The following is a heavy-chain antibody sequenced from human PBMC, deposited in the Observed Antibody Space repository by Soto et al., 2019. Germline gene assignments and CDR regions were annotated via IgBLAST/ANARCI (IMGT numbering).Heavy chain of an antibody. V-gene: IGHV1-18*01. CDR3: ARGRYGDY. CDR1: GYTFTSYG. D-gene: IGHD1-1*01. Sequence: QVHLVQSGAEVKKPGASVKVSCKASGYTFTSYGITWVRQAPGQGLEWMGWISAHNGNTDYAQQVQGRVIVTRDTATSTAYMDLRCLISDGTAVSYCARGRYGDYWGQGALVTGSS. CDR2: ISAHNGNT. J-gene: IGHJ4*02.